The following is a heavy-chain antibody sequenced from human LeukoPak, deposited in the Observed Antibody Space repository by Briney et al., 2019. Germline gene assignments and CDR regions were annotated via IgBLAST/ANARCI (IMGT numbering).Heavy chain of an antibody. CDR3: AKDHEWLRLGFDY. Sequence: GGSLRLSCAASGFTFSSYWMHWVRQAPGKGLMWVSRINSDGSITNYADSVKGRFTISRDNSKNTLYLQMNSLRAEDTAVYYCAKDHEWLRLGFDYWGQGTLVTVSS. D-gene: IGHD5-12*01. J-gene: IGHJ4*02. V-gene: IGHV3-74*01. CDR1: GFTFSSYW. CDR2: INSDGSIT.